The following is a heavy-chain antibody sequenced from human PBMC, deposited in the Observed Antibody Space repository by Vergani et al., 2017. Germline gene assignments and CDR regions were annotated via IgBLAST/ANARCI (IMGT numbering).Heavy chain of an antibody. D-gene: IGHD2-2*01. CDR3: TTASNIVVVPAANRIVGI. CDR1: GFTFSSYS. V-gene: IGHV3-48*01. CDR2: ISSSSSSI. Sequence: EVQLVESGGGLVQPGGSLRLSCAASGFTFSSYSMNWVRQAPGKGLEWVSYISSSSSSIYYADSVKGRFTISRDNAKNSLYLQMNSLRAEDTAVYYCTTASNIVVVPAANRIVGIWGQGTMVTVSS. J-gene: IGHJ3*02.